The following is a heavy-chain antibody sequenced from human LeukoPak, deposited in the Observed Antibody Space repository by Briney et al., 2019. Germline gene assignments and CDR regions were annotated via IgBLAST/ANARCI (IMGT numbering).Heavy chain of an antibody. CDR2: IYYSGST. CDR1: SGSISSNDYY. CDR3: ARGSGRAFGD. Sequence: SETLSLICTVSSGSISSNDYYWSWIRQPPGKGLEWIAYIYYSGSTYYNPSLKSRVTMSVGTSKNQFSLNLSSVTAADTAVYFCARGSGRAFGDWGQGTLVTVSS. D-gene: IGHD3-10*01. V-gene: IGHV4-30-4*08. J-gene: IGHJ4*02.